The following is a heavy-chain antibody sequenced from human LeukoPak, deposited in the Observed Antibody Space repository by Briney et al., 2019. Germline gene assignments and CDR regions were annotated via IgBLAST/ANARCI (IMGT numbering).Heavy chain of an antibody. V-gene: IGHV1-2*02. Sequence: ASVKVSCKASGYTFTDYNVYWVRQAPGQGLEWMGWINPNSGGTNYAQKFQGRVTMTRDTSISTAYMELSRLRSDDTAVYYCATHDYYDSSGYSTWGQGTLVTVSS. CDR3: ATHDYYDSSGYST. D-gene: IGHD3-22*01. CDR1: GYTFTDYN. J-gene: IGHJ5*02. CDR2: INPNSGGT.